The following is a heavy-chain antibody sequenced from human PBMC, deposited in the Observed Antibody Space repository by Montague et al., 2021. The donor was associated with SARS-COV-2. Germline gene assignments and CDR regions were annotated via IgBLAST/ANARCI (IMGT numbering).Heavy chain of an antibody. Sequence: SRRLSCAASGFTFSSYAMHWVRQAPGKGLEWVAVISYDGSNKYYADSVKGRFTISRDNSKNTLYLQMNSLRAEDTAVYYCARGEYDILTGYSSLADSYFDYWGQGTLVTVSS. J-gene: IGHJ4*02. CDR3: ARGEYDILTGYSSLADSYFDY. CDR1: GFTFSSYA. V-gene: IGHV3-30-3*01. CDR2: ISYDGSNK. D-gene: IGHD3-9*01.